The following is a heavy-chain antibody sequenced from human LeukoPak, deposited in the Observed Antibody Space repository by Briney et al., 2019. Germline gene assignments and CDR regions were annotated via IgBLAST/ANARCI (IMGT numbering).Heavy chain of an antibody. D-gene: IGHD3-22*01. CDR3: ARAPSRGNYYDISAFDI. J-gene: IGHJ3*02. V-gene: IGHV4-61*01. CDR1: GGSISSSNW. CDR2: IYYSGST. Sequence: SGTLSLTCAVSGGSISSSNWWSWIRQPPGKGLEWIGYIYYSGSTNYNPSLKSRVTISLDTSQNQFSLKLSSVAAADTADYYCARAPSRGNYYDISAFDIWSQGTMVTASS.